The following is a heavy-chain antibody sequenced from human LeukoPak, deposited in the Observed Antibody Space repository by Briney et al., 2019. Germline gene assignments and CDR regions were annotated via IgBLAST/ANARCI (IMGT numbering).Heavy chain of an antibody. J-gene: IGHJ4*02. V-gene: IGHV3-23*01. CDR1: GFTFSSYA. CDR2: ISGSGGST. CDR3: AKAQIDYGDFASLGHPGY. Sequence: PGGSLRLSCAASGFTFSSYAMTWVRQAPGKGLEWVSIISGSGGSTYYADSVKGRFTISRDNSKNTLYLQMNSLRAEDTAVYYCAKAQIDYGDFASLGHPGYWGQGTLVTVSS. D-gene: IGHD4-17*01.